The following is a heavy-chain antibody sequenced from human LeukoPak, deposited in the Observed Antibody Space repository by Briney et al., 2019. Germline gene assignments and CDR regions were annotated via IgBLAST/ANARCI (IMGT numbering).Heavy chain of an antibody. CDR1: GFTFSSYG. CDR3: ASDSSGYYYDPGSPTYY. V-gene: IGHV3-33*01. D-gene: IGHD3-22*01. CDR2: IWYDGSNK. Sequence: GGSLRLSCAASGFTFSSYGMHWVRQAPGKGLEWVAVIWYDGSNKYYADSVKGRFTISRDNSKNTLYLQMNSLRAEDTAVYYCASDSSGYYYDPGSPTYYWGQGTLVTVSS. J-gene: IGHJ4*02.